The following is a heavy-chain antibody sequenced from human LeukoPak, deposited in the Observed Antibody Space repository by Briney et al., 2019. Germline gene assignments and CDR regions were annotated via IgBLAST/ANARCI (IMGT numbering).Heavy chain of an antibody. CDR2: MNPNSDNT. J-gene: IGHJ5*02. CDR3: ARANYGDSGWFDP. V-gene: IGHV1-8*03. D-gene: IGHD4-17*01. CDR1: GYTFTSYD. Sequence: GASVKVSCKASGYTFTSYDINWVRQATGQGLEWMGWMNPNSDNTGYAQKFQGRVTITRNTSISTAYMELSSLRSEDTAVYYCARANYGDSGWFDPWGQGTLVTVSS.